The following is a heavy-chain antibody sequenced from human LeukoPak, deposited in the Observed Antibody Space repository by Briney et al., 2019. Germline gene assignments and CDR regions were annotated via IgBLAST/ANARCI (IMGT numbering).Heavy chain of an antibody. J-gene: IGHJ4*02. CDR3: AKSLKTYYDSSGYDSFLDY. V-gene: IGHV3-21*04. Sequence: GGSLRLSCAASGFTFSSYNMNWVRQAPGKGLEWVSSITSSSSHIYYADSVKGRFTISRDNAKNSLYLQMNSLRAEDMALYYCAKSLKTYYDSSGYDSFLDYWGQGTLVTVSS. CDR2: ITSSSSHI. D-gene: IGHD3-22*01. CDR1: GFTFSSYN.